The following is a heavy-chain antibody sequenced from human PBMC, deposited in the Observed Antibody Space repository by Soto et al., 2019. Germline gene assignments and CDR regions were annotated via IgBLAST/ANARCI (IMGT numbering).Heavy chain of an antibody. J-gene: IGHJ4*02. CDR3: ARRIHSSSTTDY. Sequence: SETLSLTCTVSGGSISTTSYYWGWIRQPPGKGLEWIGSIYYXXSTYYNPSLKSRVTISVDTSKNQFSLRLSSVTAADTAVYYCARRIHSSSTTDYWGQGTLVTVSS. D-gene: IGHD6-13*01. CDR2: IYYXXST. V-gene: IGHV4-39*01. CDR1: GGSISTTSYY.